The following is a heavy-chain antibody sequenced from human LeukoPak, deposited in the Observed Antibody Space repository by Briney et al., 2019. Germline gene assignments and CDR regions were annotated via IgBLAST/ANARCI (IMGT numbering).Heavy chain of an antibody. CDR2: TYYRSRWYN. D-gene: IGHD1-26*01. CDR3: ARSPRGSYSDC. J-gene: IGHJ4*02. Sequence: SQTLSLTCAISGDSVSSNTAAWNWIRLSPSRGLEWLGRTYYRSRWYNDYAVSVKSRITINPDTSKNQFSLQLNSVTPEDTAVYYCARSPRGSYSDCWGQGTLVTVSS. V-gene: IGHV6-1*01. CDR1: GDSVSSNTAA.